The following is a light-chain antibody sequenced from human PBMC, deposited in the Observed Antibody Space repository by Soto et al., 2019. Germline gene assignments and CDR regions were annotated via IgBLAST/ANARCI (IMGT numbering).Light chain of an antibody. J-gene: IGKJ2*01. CDR2: GAS. CDR3: EKYRTVPLYP. V-gene: IGKV3-20*01. Sequence: EIVLTQSPGTLSLSPGERATLSCRASQNINSNSLAWYQQKPGQAPRLLIYGASSRAADIPDRFTGSGSGTDFALPISRLEPEDFAVYYWEKYRTVPLYPFGQGTKLEIK. CDR1: QNINSNS.